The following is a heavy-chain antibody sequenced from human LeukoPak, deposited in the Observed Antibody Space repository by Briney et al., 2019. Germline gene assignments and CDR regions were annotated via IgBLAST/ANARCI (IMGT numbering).Heavy chain of an antibody. J-gene: IGHJ4*02. CDR1: GYTFTGYY. CDR3: ARWDGYNDGVDY. Sequence: GASVKVSCKASGYTFTGYYMHWVRQAPGQGLEWMGWISPNSGGTNYAQKFQGRVTMTRDTSISPAYMELSRLRSDDTAVYYCARWDGYNDGVDYWGQGTLVTVSS. D-gene: IGHD5-24*01. V-gene: IGHV1-2*02. CDR2: ISPNSGGT.